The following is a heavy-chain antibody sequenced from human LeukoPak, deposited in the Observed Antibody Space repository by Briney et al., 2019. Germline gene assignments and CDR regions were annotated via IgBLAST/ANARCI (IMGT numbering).Heavy chain of an antibody. Sequence: GGSLRVSCAASGFTFSDYYMSWIRQAPGKGLEWVAYTTSSGADIYYADSVKGRFTISRDNAKNALFLRMNSLRVEDTATYYRASDIVATSGDFWGQGTLVSVSS. CDR1: GFTFSDYY. D-gene: IGHD5-12*01. J-gene: IGHJ4*02. CDR2: TTSSGADI. CDR3: ASDIVATSGDF. V-gene: IGHV3-11*01.